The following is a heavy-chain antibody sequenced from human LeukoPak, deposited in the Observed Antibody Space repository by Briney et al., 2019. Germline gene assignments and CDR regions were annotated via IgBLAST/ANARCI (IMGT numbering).Heavy chain of an antibody. D-gene: IGHD4-17*01. Sequence: GGSLRLSCAASGFTFSSYGMSWVRQAPGKGLEWVSAISGSGGSTYYADSVKGRFTISRDNSKNTLYLQMNSLRAEDTSVYYCAKDWGMTTVTTFDYWGQGNLVTVSS. J-gene: IGHJ4*02. CDR2: ISGSGGST. V-gene: IGHV3-23*01. CDR3: AKDWGMTTVTTFDY. CDR1: GFTFSSYG.